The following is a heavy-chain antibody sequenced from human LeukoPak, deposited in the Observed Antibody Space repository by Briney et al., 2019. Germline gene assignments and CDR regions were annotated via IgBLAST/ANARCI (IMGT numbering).Heavy chain of an antibody. V-gene: IGHV1-3*01. D-gene: IGHD5-24*01. CDR1: GYTFTSYA. J-gene: IGHJ4*02. Sequence: RASVKVSCKASGYTFTSYAIHWVRQAPGQRFEWMGWINAGNGHTKYSQNFQGRVTITRDSSANIVYMDVSSLTSEDTAVYYCARGIWSATRVDYYLDNWGRGTLVTVSS. CDR2: INAGNGHT. CDR3: ARGIWSATRVDYYLDN.